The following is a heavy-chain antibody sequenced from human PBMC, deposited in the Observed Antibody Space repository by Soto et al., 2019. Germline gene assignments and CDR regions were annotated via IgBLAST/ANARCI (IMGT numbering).Heavy chain of an antibody. CDR1: GFTFSSYW. CDR2: IKQDGSEK. CDR3: ARESGYGDYLDYYYYMDV. Sequence: EVQLVESGGGLVQPGGPLRLSCAASGFTFSSYWMSWVRQAPGKGLEWVANIKQDGSEKYYVDSVKGRFTISRDNAKNSLYLQMNSLRAEDTAVYYCARESGYGDYLDYYYYMDVWGKGTTVTVSS. J-gene: IGHJ6*03. D-gene: IGHD4-17*01. V-gene: IGHV3-7*01.